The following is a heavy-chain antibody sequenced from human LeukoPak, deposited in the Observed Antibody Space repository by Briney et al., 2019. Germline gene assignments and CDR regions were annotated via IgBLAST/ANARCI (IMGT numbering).Heavy chain of an antibody. V-gene: IGHV3-74*01. J-gene: IGHJ5*02. CDR1: GFSFSVYW. CDR2: IKTDGSIT. D-gene: IGHD1-26*01. CDR3: ARSLVVGATYPYH. Sequence: GGSLRLSCAASGFSFSVYWMHWVHQAPGKGPVWVSRIKTDGSITDYADSVKGRFTISRDNAKNSLYPQLNSLRAEDTAVYYCARSLVVGATYPYHWGQGTLVTVSS.